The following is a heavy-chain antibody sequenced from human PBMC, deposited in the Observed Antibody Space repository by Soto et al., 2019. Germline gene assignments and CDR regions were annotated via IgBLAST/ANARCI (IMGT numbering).Heavy chain of an antibody. CDR1: GFTFSDYY. CDR3: ARDGTEYYGEYYDY. J-gene: IGHJ4*02. Sequence: PGGSLRLSCVASGFTFSDYYMSWIRQAPGKGLEWVSYIGTRGNTKYYADSVRGRFTTSRDNAKNSLYLQMNSLRADDTAVYYCARDGTEYYGEYYDYWGQGIPVTVSS. V-gene: IGHV3-11*01. D-gene: IGHD4-17*01. CDR2: IGTRGNTK.